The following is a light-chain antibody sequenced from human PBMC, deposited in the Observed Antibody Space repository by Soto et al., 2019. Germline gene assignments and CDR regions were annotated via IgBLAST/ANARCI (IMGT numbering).Light chain of an antibody. CDR3: QQRSNWT. V-gene: IGKV3-11*01. CDR1: QSVSSY. CDR2: DAS. Sequence: EIVLTQSPATLSLSPGERATLSCRASQSVSSYLAWYQQKPGQAPRLLIYDASNRATGIPARFSGSGSGTDFTLTISSLEPEDFAVYYCQQRSNWTFGQGTRWRLN. J-gene: IGKJ5*01.